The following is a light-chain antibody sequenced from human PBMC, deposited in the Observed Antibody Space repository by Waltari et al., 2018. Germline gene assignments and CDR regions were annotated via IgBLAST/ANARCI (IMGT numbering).Light chain of an antibody. CDR1: QSVLYSSNNKNY. CDR2: WAS. CDR3: QQYYTNPRT. Sequence: DIVMTQSPDSLAVPLGERATINCKSNQSVLYSSNNKNYVAWYQQKAGQPPKLLIYWASTRQSGVPDRFSGSGSGTDFTLTISSLQAEDVAVYHCQQYYTNPRTFGQGTKVEIK. V-gene: IGKV4-1*01. J-gene: IGKJ1*01.